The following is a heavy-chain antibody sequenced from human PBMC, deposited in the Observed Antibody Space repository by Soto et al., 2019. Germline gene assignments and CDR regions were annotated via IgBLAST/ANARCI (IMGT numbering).Heavy chain of an antibody. CDR3: AKVVLAATQPRYYFYGMDV. Sequence: EVQLVETGGGLVQPGRSLRLSCAASGFLFDNYAMHWVRQAPGQGLEWVSGINWDGGRVAYADSVKGRFTISRDNAKNFLYLQMNNLRADDSALYYCAKVVLAATQPRYYFYGMDVWGQGTTVTVSS. V-gene: IGHV3-9*01. CDR2: INWDGGRV. CDR1: GFLFDNYA. D-gene: IGHD2-15*01. J-gene: IGHJ6*02.